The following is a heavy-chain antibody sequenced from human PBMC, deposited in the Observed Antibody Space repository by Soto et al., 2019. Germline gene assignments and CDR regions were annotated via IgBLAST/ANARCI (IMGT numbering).Heavy chain of an antibody. Sequence: PGGSLRLSCAASGFTFSSYAMSWVRQAPGKGLERVSAISGSGGSTYYADSVKGRFTISRDNSKNTLYLQMNSLRAEDTAVYYCAKQAAAGPRDYYYYGMDVWGQGTTVTVSS. CDR1: GFTFSSYA. V-gene: IGHV3-23*01. CDR3: AKQAAAGPRDYYYYGMDV. J-gene: IGHJ6*02. D-gene: IGHD6-13*01. CDR2: ISGSGGST.